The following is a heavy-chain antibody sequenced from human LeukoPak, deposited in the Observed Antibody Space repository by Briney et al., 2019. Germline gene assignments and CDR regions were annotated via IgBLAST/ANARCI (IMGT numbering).Heavy chain of an antibody. J-gene: IGHJ4*02. CDR1: GGSFSGYY. V-gene: IGHV4-34*01. CDR3: ARGREKNYVWGTNRKDYYFDS. CDR2: INHSGST. Sequence: SETLSLTCAVYGGSFSGYYWSWIRQPPGKGLEWFGEINHSGSTNYNSSLKSRVTISLDTSKNQFSPKLSSVTAADTALYYCARGREKNYVWGTNRKDYYFDSWGQGTLVTVSS. D-gene: IGHD3-16*01.